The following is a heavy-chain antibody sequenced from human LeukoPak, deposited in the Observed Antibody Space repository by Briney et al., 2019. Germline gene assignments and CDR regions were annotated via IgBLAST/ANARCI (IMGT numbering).Heavy chain of an antibody. Sequence: GGSLRLSCVASGFTFTDHPMNWVRQAPGKGPEWISYIGGDGIAFYADSVKGRFTASKDDARKSMYLQMNSLRVEDTAVYYCAKDRGNWAIDDWGQGTQVTVSS. CDR3: AKDRGNWAIDD. CDR1: GFTFTDHP. D-gene: IGHD1-14*01. J-gene: IGHJ4*02. V-gene: IGHV3-69-1*01. CDR2: IGGDGIA.